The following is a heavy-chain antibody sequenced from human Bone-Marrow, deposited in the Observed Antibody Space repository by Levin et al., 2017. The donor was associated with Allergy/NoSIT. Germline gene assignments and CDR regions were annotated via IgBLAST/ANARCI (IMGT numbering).Heavy chain of an antibody. CDR3: ARDGGRDAFDS. D-gene: IGHD2-15*01. Sequence: SETLSLTCTVSGGSISSFYWSWIRQPPGKGLEWIGYVYYSGNTNYSPSLKSRVTISVDTSKNQFSLNLISLTAADAAVYYCARDGGRDAFDSWGQGTMVTVSS. V-gene: IGHV4-59*01. CDR1: GGSISSFY. J-gene: IGHJ3*02. CDR2: VYYSGNT.